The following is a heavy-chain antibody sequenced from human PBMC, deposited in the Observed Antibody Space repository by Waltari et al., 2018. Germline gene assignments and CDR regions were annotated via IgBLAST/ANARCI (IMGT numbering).Heavy chain of an antibody. CDR3: ARDTGSGYYGDAFDI. J-gene: IGHJ3*02. D-gene: IGHD3-22*01. CDR1: GGSISSYY. V-gene: IGHV4-59*01. CDR2: IYYSGST. Sequence: QVQLQESGPGLVKPSETLSLTCTVSGGSISSYYWSWIRQPPGKGLEWIGYIYYSGSTIYNPALKSRVTISVDTSKNQFSLKLSSVTAADTAVYYCARDTGSGYYGDAFDIWGQGTMVTVSS.